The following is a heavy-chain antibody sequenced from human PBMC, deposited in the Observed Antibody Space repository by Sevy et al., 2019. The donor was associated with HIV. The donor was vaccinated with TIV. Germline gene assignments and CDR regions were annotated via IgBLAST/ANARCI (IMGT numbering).Heavy chain of an antibody. D-gene: IGHD1-26*01. CDR1: GFTFSKAW. V-gene: IGHV3-15*01. J-gene: IGHJ4*02. CDR3: AAGVGASDFDY. Sequence: GGSLRLSCVASGFTFSKAWMSWVRQAPGKGLEWVGRIKSKTDGATRDLAAPVNGRIIISRDDSKNTLYLQISNLKIEDTGVYFCAAGVGASDFDYWGQGTLVTVSS. CDR2: IKSKTDGATR.